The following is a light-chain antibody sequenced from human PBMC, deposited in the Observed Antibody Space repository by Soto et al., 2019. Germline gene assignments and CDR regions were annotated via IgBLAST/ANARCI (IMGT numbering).Light chain of an antibody. CDR1: QSVSSN. V-gene: IGKV3-15*01. Sequence: EILMTQSPATLSVSPGERATLSCRASQSVSSNLAWYQQKPGQAPRLLIYGASTRATGVPARFSGSGSGTEFTFTISSLQSEDFAVYHCHQYNSWPRTFGQGTKVEFK. J-gene: IGKJ1*01. CDR3: HQYNSWPRT. CDR2: GAS.